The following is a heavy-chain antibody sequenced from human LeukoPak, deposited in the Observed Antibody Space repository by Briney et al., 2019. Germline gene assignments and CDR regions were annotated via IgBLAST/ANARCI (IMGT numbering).Heavy chain of an antibody. D-gene: IGHD3-10*01. J-gene: IGHJ4*02. CDR2: IYHTATT. CDR3: AMTNWYYSGSGNSHFDY. CDR1: RRSISTGGSA. Sequence: SDTLSLTCALSRRSISTGGSAWGWTRQPPGKGLEWFGYIYHTATTYYNPSHKSRHTISVDRSNTQFSLKLSSVTAADTAVYYCAMTNWYYSGSGNSHFDYWGQGNLVTVSS. V-gene: IGHV4-30-2*01.